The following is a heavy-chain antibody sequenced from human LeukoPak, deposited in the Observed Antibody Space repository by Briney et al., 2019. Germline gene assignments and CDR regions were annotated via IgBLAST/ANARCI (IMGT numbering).Heavy chain of an antibody. V-gene: IGHV4-31*03. CDR1: GASISSGTYY. Sequence: PSETLSLTCTVSGASISSGTYYWSWIRQHPGKGLEWIGYIYYNRSIYYNPSLKSRVTISVDTSKNQSSLELSSVTAADTAVYYCASDLLDTGMVHYWYFDLWGRGTLVTVSS. CDR3: ASDLLDTGMVHYWYFDL. J-gene: IGHJ2*01. D-gene: IGHD5-18*01. CDR2: IYYNRSI.